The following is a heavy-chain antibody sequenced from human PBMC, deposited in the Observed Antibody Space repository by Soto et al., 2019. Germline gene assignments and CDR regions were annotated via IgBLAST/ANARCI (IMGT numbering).Heavy chain of an antibody. Sequence: QPGGSLRLSCAASGFTFSSYAMSWVRQAPGKGLEWVSAISGSGGSTYYADSGKGRFTISRDNSKNTLYLQMKSLRAEDTAVYYCAKDGRADIVVVPAALYFYPCGLATLVTVSS. CDR3: AKDGRADIVVVPAALYFYP. CDR2: ISGSGGST. V-gene: IGHV3-23*01. J-gene: IGHJ5*02. CDR1: GFTFSSYA. D-gene: IGHD2-2*01.